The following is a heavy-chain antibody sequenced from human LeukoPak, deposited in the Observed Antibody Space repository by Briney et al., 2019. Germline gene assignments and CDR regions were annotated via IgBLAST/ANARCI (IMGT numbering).Heavy chain of an antibody. V-gene: IGHV1-69*01. D-gene: IGHD5-18*01. CDR2: IIPIFGTA. J-gene: IGHJ6*03. Sequence: ASVKVSCKASGGTFSSYAISWVRQAPGQGLEWMGGIIPIFGTANYAQKFQGRVTITADESTSTAYMELSSLRSEDMAVYYCARPRGYSYGHHYYMDVWGKGTTVTVSS. CDR1: GGTFSSYA. CDR3: ARPRGYSYGHHYYMDV.